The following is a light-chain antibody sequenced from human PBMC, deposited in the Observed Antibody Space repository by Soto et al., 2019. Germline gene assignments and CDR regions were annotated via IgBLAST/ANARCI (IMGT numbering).Light chain of an antibody. V-gene: IGKV2-28*01. CDR2: WGS. CDR3: MQGLQRPPT. CDR1: QSLLHSNGYNY. Sequence: DIVMTQSPLSLPVTPGAPASISCRSSQSLLHSNGYNYLDWYLQKPGQSPQLLIYWGSQRASGVPDRVSGSGSGTHFTRKINVVEDEDVGLYFSMQGLQRPPTFGQGTKGEIK. J-gene: IGKJ1*01.